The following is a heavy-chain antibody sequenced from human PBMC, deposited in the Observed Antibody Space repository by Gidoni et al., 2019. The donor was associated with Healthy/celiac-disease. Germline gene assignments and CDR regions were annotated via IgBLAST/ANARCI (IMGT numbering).Heavy chain of an antibody. D-gene: IGHD3-22*01. V-gene: IGHV3-33*01. Sequence: QVQLVESGGGVVQPGRSLRLSCASSGFPFSSYGMHWVRQAPGKGLEWVAVIWYDGSKKYYADSVKGRFTISRDNSKNTRYLQMNSLRAEDTAGYYCARELGGYGLIWGQGTLVTVSS. CDR1: GFPFSSYG. J-gene: IGHJ4*02. CDR3: ARELGGYGLI. CDR2: IWYDGSKK.